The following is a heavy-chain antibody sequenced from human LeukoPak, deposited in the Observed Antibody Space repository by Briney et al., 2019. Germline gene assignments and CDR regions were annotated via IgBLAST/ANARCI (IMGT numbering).Heavy chain of an antibody. Sequence: ASVKVSCEASGYTFTSYGISWVRQAPGQGLEWMGWISAYNGNTNYAQKLQGRVTMTTDTSTSTAYMELRSLRSDDTAVYYCARYYRGSYLGSYYFDYWGQGTLVTVSS. J-gene: IGHJ4*02. CDR3: ARYYRGSYLGSYYFDY. CDR1: GYTFTSYG. D-gene: IGHD1-26*01. CDR2: ISAYNGNT. V-gene: IGHV1-18*01.